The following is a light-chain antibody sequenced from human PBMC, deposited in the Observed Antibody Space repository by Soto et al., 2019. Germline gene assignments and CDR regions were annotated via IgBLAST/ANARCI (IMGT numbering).Light chain of an antibody. V-gene: IGKV3-20*01. Sequence: EIVLTQSPGTLPLSPGERAALSCRASQSVAGSYLAWYQQKPGQAPRLLIYGASSRATGIPDRFSGSGSGTDFTLTISGLEPEDFAVYYCQQYGSSPWTFGQGTNVEIK. CDR3: QQYGSSPWT. J-gene: IGKJ1*01. CDR1: QSVAGSY. CDR2: GAS.